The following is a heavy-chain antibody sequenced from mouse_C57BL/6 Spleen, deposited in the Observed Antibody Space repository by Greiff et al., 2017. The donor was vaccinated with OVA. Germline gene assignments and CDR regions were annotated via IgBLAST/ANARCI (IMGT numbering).Heavy chain of an antibody. CDR3: ARGGLTSDSWFAY. CDR1: GYTFTSYW. J-gene: IGHJ3*01. V-gene: IGHV1-52*01. D-gene: IGHD2-12*01. CDR2: IDPSDSET. Sequence: QVHVKQPGAELVRPGSSVKLSCKASGYTFTSYWMHWVKQRPIQGLEWIGNIDPSDSETHYNQKFKDKATLTVDKSSSTAYMQLSSLTSEDSAVYYCARGGLTSDSWFAYWGQGTLVTVSA.